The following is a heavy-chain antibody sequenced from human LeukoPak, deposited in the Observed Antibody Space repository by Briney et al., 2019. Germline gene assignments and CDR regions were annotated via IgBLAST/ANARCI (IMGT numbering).Heavy chain of an antibody. CDR2: ITANEGST. Sequence: GGSLRLSCAASTFTISDYAMHWVRQAPGKGLEYVSAITANEGSTYYADSVRGRFTISRDTSRNTLYLQMGSLRADDMAVYYCARVDYYASFDYWGQGALVTVPS. J-gene: IGHJ4*02. CDR1: TFTISDYA. D-gene: IGHD3-16*01. CDR3: ARVDYYASFDY. V-gene: IGHV3-64*02.